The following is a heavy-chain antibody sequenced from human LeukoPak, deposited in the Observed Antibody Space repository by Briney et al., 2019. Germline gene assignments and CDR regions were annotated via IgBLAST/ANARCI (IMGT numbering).Heavy chain of an antibody. V-gene: IGHV3-23*01. J-gene: IGHJ4*02. CDR2: ISGSGGST. CDR1: GFTFDDYA. Sequence: QPGRSLRLSCAASGFTFDDYAMHWVRQAPGKGLEWVSAISGSGGSTYYADSVKGRFTISRDNSKNTLYLQMNSLRAEDTAVYYCAKDPIGVWFGELFTAKDSVSSRLYYFDYWGQGTLVTVSS. CDR3: AKDPIGVWFGELFTAKDSVSSRLYYFDY. D-gene: IGHD3-10*01.